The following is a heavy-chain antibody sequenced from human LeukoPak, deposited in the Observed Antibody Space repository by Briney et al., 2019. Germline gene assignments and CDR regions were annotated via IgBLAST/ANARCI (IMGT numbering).Heavy chain of an antibody. J-gene: IGHJ4*02. CDR3: VRHDLIGITGGNFDY. Sequence: SETLSLTCTVSGGSISSSRYYWGYIRQPPGKGLEWFGSIYYTGSTYYNPSLKSRVTVSVDTYKNQFSLKLNSVTAADTAVYYCVRHDLIGITGGNFDYWGQGTLVSVSS. CDR1: GGSISSSRYY. CDR2: IYYTGST. D-gene: IGHD1-14*01. V-gene: IGHV4-39*01.